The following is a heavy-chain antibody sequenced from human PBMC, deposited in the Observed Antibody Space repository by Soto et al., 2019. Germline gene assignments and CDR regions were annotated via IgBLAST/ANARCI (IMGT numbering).Heavy chain of an antibody. V-gene: IGHV3-30*18. CDR2: ISYDGSNK. CDR3: VKDTDLDY. J-gene: IGHJ4*02. Sequence: QVQLVESGGGVVQPGRSLRLSCAASGFTFSSYGMHWVRQAPGKGLEWVAVISYDGSNKYYADSVKGRFTISRDNSKNTLYLQMNSLRAEDTAVYYCVKDTDLDYWGQGTLVTVSS. CDR1: GFTFSSYG.